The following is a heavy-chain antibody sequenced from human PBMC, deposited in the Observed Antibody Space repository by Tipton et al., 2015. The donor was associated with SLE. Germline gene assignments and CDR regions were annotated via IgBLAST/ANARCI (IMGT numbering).Heavy chain of an antibody. Sequence: LRLSCAVYGGSFSGYYWSWIRQPPGKGLEWIGEINHSGSTNYNPSLKSRVTISVDTSKNQFSLKLSSVTAADTAVYYCARDRPDCSGGSCYPRWFDPWGQGTLVTVSS. J-gene: IGHJ5*02. D-gene: IGHD2-15*01. CDR3: ARDRPDCSGGSCYPRWFDP. CDR1: GGSFSGYY. V-gene: IGHV4-34*01. CDR2: INHSGST.